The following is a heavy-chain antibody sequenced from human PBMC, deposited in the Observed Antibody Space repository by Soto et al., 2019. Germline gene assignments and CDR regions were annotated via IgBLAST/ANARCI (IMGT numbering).Heavy chain of an antibody. CDR2: IFSNDEK. D-gene: IGHD3-10*01. CDR3: ARDMVRGVMREKDAFDI. CDR1: GFSLSNARMG. Sequence: QVTLKESGPVLVKPTETLTLTCTVSGFSLSNARMGVSWIRQPPGKALEWLAHIFSNDEKSYSTYLKGMLSKPKNLSESRGVLTMTNKHPVDTATCYCARDMVRGVMREKDAFDIWGQGTMVSVSS. J-gene: IGHJ3*02. V-gene: IGHV2-26*01.